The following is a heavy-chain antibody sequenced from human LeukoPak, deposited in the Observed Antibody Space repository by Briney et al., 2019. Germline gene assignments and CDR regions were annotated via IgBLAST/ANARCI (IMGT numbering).Heavy chain of an antibody. CDR1: GGTFSSYA. J-gene: IGHJ4*02. CDR2: IIPIFGTA. V-gene: IGHV1-69*13. CDR3: ARMGPNCGGDCYADY. D-gene: IGHD2-21*02. Sequence: EASVNVSCKASGGTFSSYAISWVRQAPGQGLEWMGGIIPIFGTANYAQKFQGRVTITADESTSTAYMELSSLRSEDTAVYYCARMGPNCGGDCYADYWGQGTLVTVSS.